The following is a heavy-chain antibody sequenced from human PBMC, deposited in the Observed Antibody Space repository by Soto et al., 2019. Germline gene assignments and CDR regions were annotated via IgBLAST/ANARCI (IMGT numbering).Heavy chain of an antibody. CDR1: GFTFSDYY. Sequence: QVQLVESGGGLVKPGGSLSLSCAASGFTFSDYYISWIRQAPGKGLEWVSYISSSGTTIYHADSVKGRFTISRDNAKNSLFLQMNSLRAEDTAVYYCARGKSIFYGMDVWGQGTTVTVSS. V-gene: IGHV3-11*01. CDR3: ARGKSIFYGMDV. D-gene: IGHD2-15*01. J-gene: IGHJ6*02. CDR2: ISSSGTTI.